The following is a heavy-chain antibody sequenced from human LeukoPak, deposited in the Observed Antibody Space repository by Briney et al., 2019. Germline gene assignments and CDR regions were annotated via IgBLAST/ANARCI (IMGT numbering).Heavy chain of an antibody. D-gene: IGHD1-26*01. CDR2: IKQDASET. J-gene: IGHJ4*02. Sequence: GGSLRLSCAGSEFIFSNYWMSWVRQAPGKGLEWVANIKQDASETYYVDSVKGRFTISRDNAKNSLYLQMNSLRAEDTALYYCARDGAWAQTDQSYYFDYWGQGTLVTVSS. CDR3: ARDGAWAQTDQSYYFDY. CDR1: EFIFSNYW. V-gene: IGHV3-7*03.